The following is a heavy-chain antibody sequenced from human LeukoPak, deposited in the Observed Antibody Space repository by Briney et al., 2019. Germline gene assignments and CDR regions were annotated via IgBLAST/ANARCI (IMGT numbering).Heavy chain of an antibody. CDR2: IYYSGST. V-gene: IGHV4-31*03. CDR3: ARAPHYCSSTSCKPFFDP. CDR1: GGSISSGGYY. D-gene: IGHD2-2*01. J-gene: IGHJ5*02. Sequence: SETLSLTCTVSGGSISSGGYYWSWTRQHPGKGLEWIGYIYYSGSTYYNPSLKSRVTISVDTSKNQFSLKLSSVTAADTAVYYCARAPHYCSSTSCKPFFDPWGQGTLVTVSS.